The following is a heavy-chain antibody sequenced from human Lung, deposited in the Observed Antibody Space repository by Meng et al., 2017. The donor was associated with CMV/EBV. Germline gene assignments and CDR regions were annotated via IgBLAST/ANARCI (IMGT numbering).Heavy chain of an antibody. J-gene: IGHJ4*02. CDR3: ARSVGCSSTYCYTYTSSWYPDY. CDR1: YY. D-gene: IGHD6-13*01. V-gene: IGHV4-31*02. Sequence: YYWTWSRQRPGKGLEWIEYIYYSGGTNYNPSLQSRVTISVDTSKNQFSLKLSSVTAADTAMYYCARSVGCSSTYCYTYTSSWYPDYWGQGTLVTVSS. CDR2: IYYSGGT.